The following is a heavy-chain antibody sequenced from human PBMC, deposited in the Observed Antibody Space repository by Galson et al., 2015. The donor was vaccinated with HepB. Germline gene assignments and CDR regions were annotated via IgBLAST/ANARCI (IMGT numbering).Heavy chain of an antibody. CDR2: IRSKAYGGTT. CDR1: GFTFGDYA. J-gene: IGHJ4*02. CDR3: NLFDRSSTLHDY. D-gene: IGHD2-2*01. Sequence: SLRLSCAASGFTFGDYAMSWVRQAPGKGLEWVGFIRSKAYGGTTEYAASVKGRFTISRDDSKSIAYLQMNSLKTEDTAVYYCNLFDRSSTLHDYWGQGTLVTVSS. V-gene: IGHV3-49*04.